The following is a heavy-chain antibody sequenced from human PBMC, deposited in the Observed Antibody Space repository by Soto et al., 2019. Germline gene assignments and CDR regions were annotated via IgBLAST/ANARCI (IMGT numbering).Heavy chain of an antibody. CDR2: IWYDGSNK. J-gene: IGHJ4*02. CDR1: GFTFSSYG. Sequence: PGGSLRLSCAASGFTFSSYGMHWVRQAPGKGLEWVAVIWYDGSNKYYADSVKGRFTISRDNSKNTLYLQMNSLRAEDTAVYYCGYSGYDSFGYLDYWGQGTLVTVSS. CDR3: GYSGYDSFGYLDY. D-gene: IGHD5-12*01. V-gene: IGHV3-33*01.